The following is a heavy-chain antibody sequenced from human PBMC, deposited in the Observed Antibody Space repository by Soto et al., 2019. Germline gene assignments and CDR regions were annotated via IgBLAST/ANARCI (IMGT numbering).Heavy chain of an antibody. V-gene: IGHV4-61*03. Sequence: ETLCLSGPVSGASVSSGSYYWSWIRQPPGKGLEWIGYIYNSGSTNYNPSLKSRVTISVDTSKNHFSLRMSSVTAADMAVYYCARESDSGSYYFDYWGRGTLVTVSS. D-gene: IGHD3-10*01. CDR3: ARESDSGSYYFDY. CDR1: GASVSSGSYY. J-gene: IGHJ4*02. CDR2: IYNSGST.